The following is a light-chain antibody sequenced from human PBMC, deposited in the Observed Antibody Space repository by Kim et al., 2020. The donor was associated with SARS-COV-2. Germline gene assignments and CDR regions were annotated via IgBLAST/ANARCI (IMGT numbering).Light chain of an antibody. J-gene: IGKJ5*01. Sequence: DIQMTQSPSSLSASVGDRVTITCRASQGISNSLAWYQQIPGKVPKVLIYGASTLQSGVPSRFSGSGSGTDFTLTISSVQPEDAATYYCQNYNSALLITFGQGTRLEIK. V-gene: IGKV1-27*01. CDR3: QNYNSALLIT. CDR1: QGISNS. CDR2: GAS.